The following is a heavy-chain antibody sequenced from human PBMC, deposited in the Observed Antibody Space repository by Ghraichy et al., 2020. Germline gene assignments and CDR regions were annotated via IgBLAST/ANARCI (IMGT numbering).Heavy chain of an antibody. CDR3: AKGIPSTGSGSLDY. CDR2: ISGSGGST. CDR1: GFTFSSYA. Sequence: GGSLRLSCAASGFTFSSYAMSWVRQAPGKGLEWVSAISGSGGSTYYADSVKGRFTISRDNSKNTLYLQMNSLRAEDTAVYYWAKGIPSTGSGSLDYWGQGTLVTVSS. J-gene: IGHJ4*02. D-gene: IGHD2-15*01. V-gene: IGHV3-23*01.